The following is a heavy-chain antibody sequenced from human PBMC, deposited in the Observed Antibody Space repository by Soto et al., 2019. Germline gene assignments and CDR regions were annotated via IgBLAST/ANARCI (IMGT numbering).Heavy chain of an antibody. Sequence: QVQLQESGPGLVKPSETLSLTCTVSGGSISSYYWSWIRQPPGKRLEWIGYIYYSGSTNYNPSLKRRVTISVDTSKNQFSLELRSVTAADTAVDYCARDSVGSGYDWGQGTLVTVSS. CDR3: ARDSVGSGYD. V-gene: IGHV4-59*01. D-gene: IGHD5-12*01. J-gene: IGHJ4*02. CDR1: GGSISSYY. CDR2: IYYSGST.